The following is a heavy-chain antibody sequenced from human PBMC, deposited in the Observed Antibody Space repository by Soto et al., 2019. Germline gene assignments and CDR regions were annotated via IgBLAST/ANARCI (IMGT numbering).Heavy chain of an antibody. CDR2: IYYSGST. CDR3: ARVTQGDAFDI. CDR1: GGSISSGDYY. V-gene: IGHV4-30-4*01. J-gene: IGHJ3*02. Sequence: SETLSLTCTVSGGSISSGDYYWSWIRQPPGKGLEWIGYIYYSGSTYYNPSLKSRVTISVDTSKNQFSLKLSSVTAADTAVYYCARVTQGDAFDIWGQGTMVTVSS.